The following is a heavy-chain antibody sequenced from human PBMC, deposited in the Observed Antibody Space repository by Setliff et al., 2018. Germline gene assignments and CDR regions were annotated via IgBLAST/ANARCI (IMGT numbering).Heavy chain of an antibody. CDR3: VRESRSTWYRRDF. J-gene: IGHJ4*02. V-gene: IGHV4-39*07. CDR1: GGSISRSSYY. D-gene: IGHD6-13*01. Sequence: SETLSLTCTVSGGSISRSSYYWGWIRQPPGKGLEWIGSTYHTGTTYYNPSLKSRVTISVDTSKNQFSLRLSSVTAADTAVYYCVRESRSTWYRRDFWGQGTLVTVSS. CDR2: TYHTGTT.